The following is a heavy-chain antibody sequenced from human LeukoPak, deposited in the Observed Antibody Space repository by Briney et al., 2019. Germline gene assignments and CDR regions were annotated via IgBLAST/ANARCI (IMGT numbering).Heavy chain of an antibody. D-gene: IGHD3-22*01. Sequence: PGGSLGLSCAASGFTFSSYGMHWVRQAPGKGLEWVAVIWYDGSNKYYADSVKGRFTISRDNSKNTLYLQMNSLRAEDTAVYYCARDLLYYYDSSPIGYWGQGTLVTVSS. CDR2: IWYDGSNK. CDR1: GFTFSSYG. J-gene: IGHJ4*02. CDR3: ARDLLYYYDSSPIGY. V-gene: IGHV3-33*01.